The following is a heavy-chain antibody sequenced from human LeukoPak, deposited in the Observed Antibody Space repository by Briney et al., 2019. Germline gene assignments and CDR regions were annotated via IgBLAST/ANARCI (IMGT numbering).Heavy chain of an antibody. CDR3: ARGGAPAATYYYYAIYG. V-gene: IGHV4-4*07. CDR1: GGSISSYY. D-gene: IGHD2-2*01. J-gene: IGHJ6*02. Sequence: SETLSLTCTVSGGSISSYYWSWIRQPAGKGPEWIGRIYTSGSTNYNPSLKSRVTMSADSSKNQFFLELSSVTAADTAVYYCARGGAPAATYYYYAIYGWGQVTTVTVSS. CDR2: IYTSGST.